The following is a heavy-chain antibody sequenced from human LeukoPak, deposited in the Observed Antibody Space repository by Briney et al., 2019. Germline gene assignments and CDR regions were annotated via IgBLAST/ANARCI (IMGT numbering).Heavy chain of an antibody. D-gene: IGHD6-13*01. CDR3: ARVLQQLVGYYYGMDV. J-gene: IGHJ6*02. Sequence: GASVKVSCKASGYTFTSYDINWVRQATGQGLEWMGWINPNSGGTNYAQKFQGRVTMTRDTSISTAYMELSRLRSDDTAVHYCARVLQQLVGYYYGMDVWGQGTTVTVSS. CDR1: GYTFTSYD. CDR2: INPNSGGT. V-gene: IGHV1-2*02.